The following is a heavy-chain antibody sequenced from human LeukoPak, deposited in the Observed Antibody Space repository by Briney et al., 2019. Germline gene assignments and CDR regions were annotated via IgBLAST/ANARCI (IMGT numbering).Heavy chain of an antibody. CDR3: ARRGTVTTERFDY. CDR2: IYYSGST. J-gene: IGHJ4*02. Sequence: SETLSLTCTVSGGSISSSSYYWGWIRQPPGKGLEWIGSIYYSGSTYYNPSLKSRVTISVDTSKNQFSLKLSSVTAADAAVYYCARRGTVTTERFDYWGQGTLVTVSS. CDR1: GGSISSSSYY. V-gene: IGHV4-39*01. D-gene: IGHD4-11*01.